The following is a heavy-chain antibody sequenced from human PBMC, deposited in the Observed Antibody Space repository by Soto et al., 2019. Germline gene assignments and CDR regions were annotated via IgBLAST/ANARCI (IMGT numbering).Heavy chain of an antibody. CDR2: IYSGGSI. D-gene: IGHD3-9*01. Sequence: QVQLQESGPGLVKPSETLFLTCAVSGGSITSYYWSWIRQSPGKGLEWIGYIYSGGSISYNPSLRSRVTIFLDTSKNQVSLRLTSATAADTAVYYCARVDIGVYAFDIWGHGTMVTVSS. CDR1: GGSITSYY. J-gene: IGHJ3*02. CDR3: ARVDIGVYAFDI. V-gene: IGHV4-59*01.